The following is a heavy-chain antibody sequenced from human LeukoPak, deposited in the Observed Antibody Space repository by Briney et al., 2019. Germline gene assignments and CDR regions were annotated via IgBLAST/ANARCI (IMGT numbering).Heavy chain of an antibody. J-gene: IGHJ4*02. CDR3: AITRGYSYGYLDY. Sequence: SETLSLTCTVSGRSISSFYWSWIRQPSGQGLEWLGYIYYTGSTNYNPSLKSRVTISVDTSKNRFSLKLSSVTAADTAVYYCAITRGYSYGYLDYWGQGTLVTVSS. D-gene: IGHD5-18*01. V-gene: IGHV4-59*08. CDR1: GRSISSFY. CDR2: IYYTGST.